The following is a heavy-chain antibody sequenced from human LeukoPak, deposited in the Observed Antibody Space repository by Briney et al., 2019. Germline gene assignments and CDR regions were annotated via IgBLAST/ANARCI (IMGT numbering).Heavy chain of an antibody. CDR1: GFTFSSYG. CDR2: VWYDGSND. D-gene: IGHD2-15*01. J-gene: IGHJ3*02. Sequence: GGSLRLSCAASGFTFSSYGMHWVRQAPGKGLEWVAVVWYDGSNDYYANSVKGRFTISRDNSKNTLYLQMNSLRAEDTAVYFCARKNTQDAFDIWGQGTMVTVSS. V-gene: IGHV3-33*01. CDR3: ARKNTQDAFDI.